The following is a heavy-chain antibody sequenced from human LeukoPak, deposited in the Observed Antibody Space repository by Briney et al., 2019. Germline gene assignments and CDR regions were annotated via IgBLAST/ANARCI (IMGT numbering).Heavy chain of an antibody. D-gene: IGHD5-18*01. CDR3: AKDIGSYGFGAFDI. V-gene: IGHV3-9*03. Sequence: PGGSLRLSCAASGFTFDDYAKHWVRQAPGKGLEWVSGISWNSGSIGYADSVKGRFTISRDNAKNSLYLQMNSLRAEDMALYYCAKDIGSYGFGAFDIWGQGTMVTVSS. CDR1: GFTFDDYA. J-gene: IGHJ3*02. CDR2: ISWNSGSI.